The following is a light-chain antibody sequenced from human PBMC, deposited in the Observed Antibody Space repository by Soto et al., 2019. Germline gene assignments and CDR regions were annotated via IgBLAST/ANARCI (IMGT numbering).Light chain of an antibody. J-gene: IGKJ4*01. CDR2: GAY. V-gene: IGKV3-15*01. CDR3: QQYNNWPLT. CDR1: QSVSSN. Sequence: EIVMTQSPATLSVSPGERATLSCRASQSVSSNLAWYQQKPGQAPRLLIYGAYTRATGIPARFSGSGSGTEFTLTIRSLQSEDFAVYYCQQYNNWPLTFGGGTKVDIK.